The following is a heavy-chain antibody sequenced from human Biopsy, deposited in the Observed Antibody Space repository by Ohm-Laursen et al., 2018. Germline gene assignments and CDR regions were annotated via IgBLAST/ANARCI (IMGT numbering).Heavy chain of an antibody. CDR1: RFTFSDYF. V-gene: IGHV3-23*01. CDR3: AKDQPDLAVVVAAHWYFDL. D-gene: IGHD2-15*01. Sequence: SLRLSCAASRFTFSDYFMSWIRQAPGKGLEWVSAISDIGSSTFYSDSVKGRFTISRDNSKKTLYLQMNSLRAEDTAIYYCAKDQPDLAVVVAAHWYFDLWGRGTLVTVSS. J-gene: IGHJ2*01. CDR2: ISDIGSST.